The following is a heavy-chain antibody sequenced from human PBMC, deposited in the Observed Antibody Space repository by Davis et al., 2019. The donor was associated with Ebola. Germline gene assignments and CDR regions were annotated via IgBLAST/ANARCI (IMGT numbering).Heavy chain of an antibody. CDR1: GYTFTSYA. V-gene: IGHV1-3*01. CDR2: INAGNGNT. D-gene: IGHD2-15*01. Sequence: AASVKVSCKASGYTFTSYAMHWVRQAPGQRLEWMGWINAGNGNTKYSQKFQGRVTITRDTSTSTVYMELSSLRSEDTAVYYCAREGRYCSGGSCYSYYFDYWGQGTLVTVSS. CDR3: AREGRYCSGGSCYSYYFDY. J-gene: IGHJ4*02.